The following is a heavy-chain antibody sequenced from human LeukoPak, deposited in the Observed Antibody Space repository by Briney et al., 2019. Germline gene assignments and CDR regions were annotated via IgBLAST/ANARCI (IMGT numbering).Heavy chain of an antibody. CDR3: ARQERITISGVDPGYMDV. CDR1: GYTFTTYG. J-gene: IGHJ6*03. CDR2: ISAYNGNT. V-gene: IGHV1-18*01. D-gene: IGHD3-3*01. Sequence: ASVKVSCKASGYTFTTYGITWVRQAPGQGLEWMGRISAYNGNTNYVQKLQGRVTMTTDTSTSTAYMELRSLRSDDTAVYYCARQERITISGVDPGYMDVWGKGTTVTVSS.